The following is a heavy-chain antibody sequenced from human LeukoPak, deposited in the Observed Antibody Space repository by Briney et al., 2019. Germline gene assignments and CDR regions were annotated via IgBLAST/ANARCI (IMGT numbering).Heavy chain of an antibody. CDR3: ARGIHDYGDSRNDAFDI. Sequence: ASVKVSCKASGYTFTGYYMHWVRQAPGQGLEWMGWINPNSGGTNYPQKFQGRVTMTRDTSISTAYMELSRLRSDDTAVYYCARGIHDYGDSRNDAFDIWGQGTMVTVSS. CDR2: INPNSGGT. J-gene: IGHJ3*02. V-gene: IGHV1-2*02. CDR1: GYTFTGYY. D-gene: IGHD4-17*01.